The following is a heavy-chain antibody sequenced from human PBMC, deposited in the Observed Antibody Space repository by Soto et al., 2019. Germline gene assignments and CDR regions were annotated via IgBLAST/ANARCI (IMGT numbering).Heavy chain of an antibody. D-gene: IGHD2-15*01. CDR2: IIPIFGTA. CDR3: ARDRYCSGGSCPYGMDV. J-gene: IGHJ6*02. Sequence: SVKVSCKASGFTFTSSAMQWVRQARGQGLEWMGGIIPIFGTANYAQKFQGRVTITADESTSTAYMELSSLRSEDTAVYYCARDRYCSGGSCPYGMDVWGQGTTVTVSS. CDR1: GFTFTSSA. V-gene: IGHV1-69*13.